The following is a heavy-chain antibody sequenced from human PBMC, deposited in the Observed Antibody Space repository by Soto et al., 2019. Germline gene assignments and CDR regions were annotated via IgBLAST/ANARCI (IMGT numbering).Heavy chain of an antibody. CDR1: GGTFSSYA. Sequence: SVKVSCKASGGTFSSYAISWVRQAPGQGLEWMGGIIPIFGTANYAQKFQGRVTITADKSTSTAYMELSSLRSEDTAVYYCAREGDSYGFYYFDYWGQGTLVTVS. V-gene: IGHV1-69*06. J-gene: IGHJ4*02. CDR3: AREGDSYGFYYFDY. D-gene: IGHD5-18*01. CDR2: IIPIFGTA.